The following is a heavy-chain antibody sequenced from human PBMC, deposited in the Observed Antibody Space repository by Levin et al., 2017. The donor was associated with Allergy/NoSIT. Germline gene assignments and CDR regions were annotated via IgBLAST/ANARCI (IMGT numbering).Heavy chain of an antibody. Sequence: KISCKASGGTFSSYAISWVRQAPGQGLEWMGGIIPIFGTANYAQKFQGRVTITADESTSTAYMELSSLRSEDTAVYYCARGQSSGYYRYWYFDLWGRGTLVTVSS. D-gene: IGHD3-22*01. J-gene: IGHJ2*01. CDR1: GGTFSSYA. CDR2: IIPIFGTA. V-gene: IGHV1-69*01. CDR3: ARGQSSGYYRYWYFDL.